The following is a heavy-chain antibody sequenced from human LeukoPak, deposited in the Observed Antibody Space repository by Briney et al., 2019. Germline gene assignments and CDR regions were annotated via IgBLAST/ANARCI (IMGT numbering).Heavy chain of an antibody. CDR1: GVSISSDYF. Sequence: PSETLSLTCAVSGVSISSDYFWIWIRQHPGKGLEWIGYIHYSGSTYSNPSLKSRVNMSVDTSKNQLSLKLMSVTDAETAVYYCAREPNPIAAATYNCFDPWAQETLVIVSS. D-gene: IGHD6-25*01. CDR3: AREPNPIAAATYNCFDP. J-gene: IGHJ5*02. V-gene: IGHV4-31*11. CDR2: IHYSGST.